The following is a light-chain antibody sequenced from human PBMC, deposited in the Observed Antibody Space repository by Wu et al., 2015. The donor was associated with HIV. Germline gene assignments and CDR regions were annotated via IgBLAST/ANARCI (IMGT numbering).Light chain of an antibody. Sequence: IQLTQSPSSLSAPVGDRVTITCRASQDIRSSLAWYQQKAGKAPKLLIYGASTLQSGVPSRFSGSGSGTDFTLTINSLQPEDFATYYCQQLNSYPPVTFGGGTRMEIK. J-gene: IGKJ4*01. V-gene: IGKV1-9*01. CDR3: QQLNSYPPVT. CDR1: QDIRSS. CDR2: GAS.